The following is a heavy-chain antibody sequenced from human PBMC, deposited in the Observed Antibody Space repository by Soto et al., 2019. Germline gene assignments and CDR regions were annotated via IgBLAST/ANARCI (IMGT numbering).Heavy chain of an antibody. CDR1: GGTFNTYA. D-gene: IGHD3-3*02. CDR2: IIPVFRAP. J-gene: IGHJ6*02. Sequence: QVHLVQSGAEVKKPGSSVKVSCKVSGGTFNTYAISWVRQAPGQGLEWMGGIIPVFRAPDYAQKFQGRVTITADESARTAYMERKGLGSEDTAVYYCARDKGRPQLGGNYSYITDVWGQGTSVTVSS. CDR3: ARDKGRPQLGGNYSYITDV. V-gene: IGHV1-69*12.